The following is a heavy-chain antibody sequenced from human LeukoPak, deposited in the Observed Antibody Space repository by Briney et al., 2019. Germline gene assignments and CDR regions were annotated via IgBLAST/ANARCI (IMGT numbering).Heavy chain of an antibody. CDR1: GFTFSSYA. CDR2: ISYDGSNK. Sequence: GGSLRLSCAASGFTFSSYAMHWVRQAPGKGLEWVAVISYDGSNKYYADSVKGRFTISRDNSKNTLYLQMNSLRAEDTAVYYCAGFFYMDVWGKGTTVTVSS. J-gene: IGHJ6*03. V-gene: IGHV3-30*04. CDR3: AGFFYMDV.